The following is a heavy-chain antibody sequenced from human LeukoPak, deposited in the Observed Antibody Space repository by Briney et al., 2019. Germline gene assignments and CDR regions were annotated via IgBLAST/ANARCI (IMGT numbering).Heavy chain of an antibody. J-gene: IGHJ3*02. Sequence: ASVKVSCKASGYTFTSYDINWVRQATGQGLEWMGWMSPNSGNTGYAQKFQGRVTMTRNTSISTAYMELSSLRSEDTAVYYCARGRWLQLLDAFDIWGQGTMVTVSS. V-gene: IGHV1-8*01. CDR3: ARGRWLQLLDAFDI. D-gene: IGHD5-24*01. CDR1: GYTFTSYD. CDR2: MSPNSGNT.